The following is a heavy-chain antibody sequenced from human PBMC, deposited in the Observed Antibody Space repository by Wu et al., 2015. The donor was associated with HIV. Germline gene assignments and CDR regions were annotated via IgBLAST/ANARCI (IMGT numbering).Heavy chain of an antibody. CDR1: GYTLSALS. D-gene: IGHD6-19*01. V-gene: IGHV1-24*01. J-gene: IGHJ6*03. CDR2: FDAAVGET. Sequence: QVHLIQSGAEVKEPGASVKVSCKVSGYTLSALSIHWMRQSLGKGLEWMGGFDAAVGETVYAQKFQGRVTMTEDTSTDTAYMELSSLRSEDTAVYYCATVRGDTSGWTTKYYYYYMDVWGQGTTVTVSS. CDR3: ATVRGDTSGWTTKYYYYYMDV.